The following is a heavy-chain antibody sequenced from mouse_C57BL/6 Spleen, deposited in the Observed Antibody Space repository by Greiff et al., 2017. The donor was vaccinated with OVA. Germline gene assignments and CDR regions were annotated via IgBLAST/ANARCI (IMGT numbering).Heavy chain of an antibody. CDR3: ARSAYSNYGYFDV. D-gene: IGHD2-5*01. J-gene: IGHJ1*03. V-gene: IGHV1-69*01. CDR2: IDPSDSYT. Sequence: QVQLQQPGAELVMPGASVKLSCKASGYTFTSYWMHWVKQRPGQGLEWIGEIDPSDSYTNYNQKFKGKSTLTVDKSSNTAYLQLSSLTSEDSAVYYCARSAYSNYGYFDVWGTGTTVTVSS. CDR1: GYTFTSYW.